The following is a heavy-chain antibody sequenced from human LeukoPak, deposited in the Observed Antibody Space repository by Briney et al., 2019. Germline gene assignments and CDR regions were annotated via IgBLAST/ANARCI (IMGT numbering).Heavy chain of an antibody. J-gene: IGHJ4*02. CDR3: ARGLTAVASDY. CDR2: IYYSGST. Sequence: SETLSLTCAVSGASISSFFCNWVRQPPGKGLEWIGYIYYSGSTNYKPSLKSRVTISIDTSKNQFSLKLSSVTAADTAVYYCARGLTAVASDYWGQGTLVTVSS. D-gene: IGHD6-19*01. CDR1: GASISSFF. V-gene: IGHV4-59*01.